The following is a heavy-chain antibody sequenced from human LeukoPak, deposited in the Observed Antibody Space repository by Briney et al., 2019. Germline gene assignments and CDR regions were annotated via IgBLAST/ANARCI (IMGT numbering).Heavy chain of an antibody. CDR1: GFSFISYG. Sequence: GGSLRLSCAASGFSFISYGMHWVRQAPGKGLEWVGVISDDGRSKDYADSVKGRFTISRDNSKDTLYLQMNSLRDEDTAVYYCARRPSDYGDYVSYFDYWGQGTLVTVSS. V-gene: IGHV3-30*03. CDR2: ISDDGRSK. CDR3: ARRPSDYGDYVSYFDY. D-gene: IGHD4-17*01. J-gene: IGHJ4*02.